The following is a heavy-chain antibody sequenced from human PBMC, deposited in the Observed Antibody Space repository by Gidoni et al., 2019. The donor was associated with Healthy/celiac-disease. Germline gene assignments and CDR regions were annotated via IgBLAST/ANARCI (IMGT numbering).Heavy chain of an antibody. CDR1: GFTFSSYA. CDR3: ARGSDYYDSSGYDAFDI. Sequence: QVQLVESGGGVVQPGRSLRLSCAASGFTFSSYAMHWVRQAPVKGLEWVAVISYDGSNKYYADSVKGRFTISRDNSKNTLYLQMNSLRAEDTAVYYCARGSDYYDSSGYDAFDIWGQGTMVTVSS. CDR2: ISYDGSNK. V-gene: IGHV3-30-3*01. J-gene: IGHJ3*02. D-gene: IGHD3-22*01.